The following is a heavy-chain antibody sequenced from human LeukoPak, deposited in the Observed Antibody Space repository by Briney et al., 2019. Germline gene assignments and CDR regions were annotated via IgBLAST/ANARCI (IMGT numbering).Heavy chain of an antibody. CDR1: GFTFSSYG. CDR3: AKDRYYDILTGYIDY. D-gene: IGHD3-9*01. Sequence: GGPLRLSCAASGFTFSSYGMHWVRQAPGKGLEWVAFIRYDGSNKYYADSVKGRFTISRDNSKNTLYLQVNSLRAEDTAVYYCAKDRYYDILTGYIDYWGQGTLVTVSS. CDR2: IRYDGSNK. V-gene: IGHV3-30*02. J-gene: IGHJ4*02.